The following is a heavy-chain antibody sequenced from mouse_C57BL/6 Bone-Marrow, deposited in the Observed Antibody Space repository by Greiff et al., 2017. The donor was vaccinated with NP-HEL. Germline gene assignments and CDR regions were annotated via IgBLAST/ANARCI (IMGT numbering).Heavy chain of an antibody. D-gene: IGHD2-5*01. J-gene: IGHJ4*01. V-gene: IGHV5-17*01. Sequence: EVMLVESGGGLVKPGGSLKLSCAASGFTFSDYGMHWVRQAPEKGLEWVAYISSGSSTIYYADTVKGRFTISRDNAKNTLFLQMTSLRSEDTAMYYCARRAYSNFYAMDYWGQGTSVTVSS. CDR2: ISSGSSTI. CDR1: GFTFSDYG. CDR3: ARRAYSNFYAMDY.